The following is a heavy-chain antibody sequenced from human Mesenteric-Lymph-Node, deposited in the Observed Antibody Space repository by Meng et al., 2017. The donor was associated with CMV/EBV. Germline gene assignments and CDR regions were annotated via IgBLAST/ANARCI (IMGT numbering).Heavy chain of an antibody. V-gene: IGHV3-NL1*01. J-gene: IGHJ6*02. CDR3: AREGRNYYYYFGMDL. CDR1: GFTFSSYG. Sequence: GESLKISCAASGFTFSSYGMHWVRQAPGKGLEWVSIIYTDDNTFYADSVKGRFTISKDNSRNTLFLQMNSLSPEDTAVYYCAREGRNYYYYFGMDLWGQGTTVTVSS. CDR2: IYTDDNT.